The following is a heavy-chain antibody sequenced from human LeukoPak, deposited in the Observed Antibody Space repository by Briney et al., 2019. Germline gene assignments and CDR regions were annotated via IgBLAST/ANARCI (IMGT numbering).Heavy chain of an antibody. J-gene: IGHJ4*02. V-gene: IGHV3-48*01. D-gene: IGHD5-18*01. CDR3: ARDPGGNTYGRYFDY. Sequence: GGSLRLSCAASGFTFSSYWMSWVRQAPGKGLEWVPYISSSSSTIYYADSVKGRFTISRDNAKNSLYLQMNSLRAEDTAVYYCARDPGGNTYGRYFDYWGQGTLVTVSS. CDR1: GFTFSSYW. CDR2: ISSSSSTI.